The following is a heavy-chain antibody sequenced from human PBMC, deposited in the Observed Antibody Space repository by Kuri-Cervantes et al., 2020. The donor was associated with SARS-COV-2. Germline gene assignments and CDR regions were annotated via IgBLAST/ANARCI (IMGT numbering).Heavy chain of an antibody. CDR3: AKLRFLEWLLDY. V-gene: IGHV3-64*04. D-gene: IGHD3-3*01. CDR1: GFTFSSYA. J-gene: IGHJ4*02. Sequence: GESLKISCSASGFTFSSYAMHWVRQAPGKGLEYVSAISSNGGSTYYADSVKGRFTISRDNSKNTLYLQMNNLRAEDTAVYYCAKLRFLEWLLDYWGQGTLVTVSS. CDR2: ISSNGGST.